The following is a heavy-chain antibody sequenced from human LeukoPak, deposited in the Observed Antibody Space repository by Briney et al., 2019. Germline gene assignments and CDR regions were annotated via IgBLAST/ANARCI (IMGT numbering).Heavy chain of an antibody. Sequence: SETLSLTCAVSGGSISSSNWWSWARQPPGKGLEWIGEICHSGSTNYSPSLKSRVTISVDKSKNQFSLKLSSVTAADTAVYYCARAAGTANLDYWGQGTLVTVSS. CDR2: ICHSGST. D-gene: IGHD6-13*01. J-gene: IGHJ4*02. CDR3: ARAAGTANLDY. V-gene: IGHV4-4*02. CDR1: GGSISSSNW.